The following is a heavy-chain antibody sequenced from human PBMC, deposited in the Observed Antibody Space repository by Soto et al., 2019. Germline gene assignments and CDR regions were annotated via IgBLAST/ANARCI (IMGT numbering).Heavy chain of an antibody. CDR1: GFTFSSYG. J-gene: IGHJ6*02. CDR3: SGYSYGYFYYGMDV. D-gene: IGHD5-18*01. V-gene: IGHV3-30*03. Sequence: QMQLVESGGGVVQPGRFLRLSCVGSGFTFSSYGMHWVRKAPGKGLEWVAVISYDASNMYYADSVKGRFTISRDNSKNTVYLQMNSLRAEDTAVYYCSGYSYGYFYYGMDVWGQGTTVTVSS. CDR2: ISYDASNM.